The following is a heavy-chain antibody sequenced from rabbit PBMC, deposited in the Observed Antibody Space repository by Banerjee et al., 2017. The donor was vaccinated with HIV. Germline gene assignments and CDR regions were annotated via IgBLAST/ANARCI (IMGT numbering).Heavy chain of an antibody. Sequence: QEQLVESGGGLVEPGGTLTLTCKASGIDFSSYYRMCWVRQAPGKGLEWIGCIGAGSGTTYYATWAKGRFTISKTSSTTVALQMTSLTAADTATYFCARDIVNGDGYNLNLWGPGTLVTVS. CDR2: IGAGSGTT. J-gene: IGHJ4*01. V-gene: IGHV1S45*01. CDR1: GIDFSSYYR. D-gene: IGHD6-1*01. CDR3: ARDIVNGDGYNLNL.